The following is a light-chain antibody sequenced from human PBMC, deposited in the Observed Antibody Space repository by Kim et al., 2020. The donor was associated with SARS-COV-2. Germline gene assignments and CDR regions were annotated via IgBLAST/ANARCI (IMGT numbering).Light chain of an antibody. CDR3: MQALQTPNS. V-gene: IGKV2-28*01. J-gene: IGKJ2*03. Sequence: EPASSSCRSSQSLLHSNGYNYLVWYLQKPGQSPQLLIYMTSYRASGVPDRFSGSGSGTDFTLKISSVEAEDVGVYYCMQALQTPNSFGQGTKLEI. CDR2: MTS. CDR1: QSLLHSNGYNY.